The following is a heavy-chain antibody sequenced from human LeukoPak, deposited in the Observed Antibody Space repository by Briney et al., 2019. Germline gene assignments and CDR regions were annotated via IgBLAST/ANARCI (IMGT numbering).Heavy chain of an antibody. D-gene: IGHD2-2*01. V-gene: IGHV3-30*04. J-gene: IGHJ4*02. CDR2: ISYDGSNK. CDR1: GFTFSSYA. Sequence: PGGSLRLSCAASGFTFSSYAMHWVRQAPGKGLERVAVISYDGSNKYYADSVKGRFTISRDNSKNTLYLQMNSLRAEDTAVYYCARAESGYCSSTSCYVGGGDYWGQGTLVTVSS. CDR3: ARAESGYCSSTSCYVGGGDY.